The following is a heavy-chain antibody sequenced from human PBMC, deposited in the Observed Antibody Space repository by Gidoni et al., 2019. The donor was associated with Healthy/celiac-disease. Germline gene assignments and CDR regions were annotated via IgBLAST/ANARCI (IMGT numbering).Heavy chain of an antibody. D-gene: IGHD3-22*01. CDR3: ARGADDSSGYPHYFDY. J-gene: IGHJ4*02. Sequence: QVQLVQSGAEVKKPGASVKVSCKASGYTFPGYYMHWVRQAPGQGLEWMGWINPNSGGTNYAQKFQGRVTMTRDTSISTAYMELSRLRSDDTAVYYCARGADDSSGYPHYFDYWGQGTLVTVSS. V-gene: IGHV1-2*02. CDR2: INPNSGGT. CDR1: GYTFPGYY.